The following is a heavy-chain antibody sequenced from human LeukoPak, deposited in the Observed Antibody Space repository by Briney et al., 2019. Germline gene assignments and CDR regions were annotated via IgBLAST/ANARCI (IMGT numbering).Heavy chain of an antibody. D-gene: IGHD1-26*01. J-gene: IGHJ4*02. Sequence: PRGSLRLSCAASGFTFSSYAVSWVRQTPGKGLEWVSAVSGSGAATYYADSVKGRFTISRDNSKNRLYLQMNSLIAEDTAVYYCAKDRALSGWELYFDYWGQGTLVTVSS. CDR1: GFTFSSYA. CDR2: VSGSGAAT. V-gene: IGHV3-23*01. CDR3: AKDRALSGWELYFDY.